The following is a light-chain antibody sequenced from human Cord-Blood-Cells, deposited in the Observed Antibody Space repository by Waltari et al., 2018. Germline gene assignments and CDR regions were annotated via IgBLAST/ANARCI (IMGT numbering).Light chain of an antibody. CDR1: NIGSKS. Sequence: SYVLTQPPSVSVAPGKTARLTCGGNNIGSKSVHCYQQQPGQAHVLVIYYDSDRPSGIPERFSGSNSGNTATLTISRVEAGDEADYYCQVWDSSSDHWVFGGGTKLTVL. CDR2: YDS. CDR3: QVWDSSSDHWV. J-gene: IGLJ3*02. V-gene: IGLV3-21*04.